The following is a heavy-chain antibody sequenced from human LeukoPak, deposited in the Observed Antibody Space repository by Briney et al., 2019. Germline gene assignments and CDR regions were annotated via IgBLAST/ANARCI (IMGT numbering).Heavy chain of an antibody. CDR2: INPNSGGT. D-gene: IGHD3-16*02. J-gene: IGHJ4*02. CDR1: GFTFTGHY. V-gene: IGHV1-2*02. CDR3: ARDYSFGGVIVLYYFDY. Sequence: ASMKVSCKASGFTFTGHYMHWVRQAPGQGLEWMGWINPNSGGTNYAQKFQGRVTMTRDTSISTAYMELSRLRSDDTAVYCCARDYSFGGVIVLYYFDYWGQGTLVTVSS.